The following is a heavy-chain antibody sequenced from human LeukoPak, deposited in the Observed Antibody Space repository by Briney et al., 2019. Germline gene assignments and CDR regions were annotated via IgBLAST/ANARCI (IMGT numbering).Heavy chain of an antibody. CDR2: ISAYNGNT. CDR1: GYTFTSYG. J-gene: IGHJ3*02. D-gene: IGHD5-18*01. CDR3: ARDPDLLYSYGFGAFDI. V-gene: IGHV1-18*01. Sequence: ASVKVSCKASGYTFTSYGISWVRQAPGQGLEWMGWISAYNGNTNYAQKLQGRVTMTTDTSTSTAYMELRSLRSDDTAVYYCARDPDLLYSYGFGAFDIWGQGTMVTVSS.